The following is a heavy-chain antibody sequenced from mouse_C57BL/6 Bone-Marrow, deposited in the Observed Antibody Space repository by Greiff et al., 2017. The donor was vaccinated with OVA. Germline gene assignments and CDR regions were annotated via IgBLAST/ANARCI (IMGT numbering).Heavy chain of an antibody. J-gene: IGHJ4*01. CDR1: GFSLTSYG. Sequence: VQLQQSGPGLVQPSQSLSITCTVSGFSLTSYGVHWVRQSPGKGLEWLGVIWRGGSTDYNAAFISRLSISKDNSKSQVFFKMNSLQADDTAIYYWARRHYYVMDYWGQGTSVTVSS. V-gene: IGHV2-2*01. CDR3: ARRHYYVMDY. CDR2: IWRGGST.